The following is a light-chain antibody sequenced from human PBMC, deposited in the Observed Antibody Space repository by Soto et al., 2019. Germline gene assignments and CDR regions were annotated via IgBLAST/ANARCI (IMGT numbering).Light chain of an antibody. V-gene: IGLV2-8*01. CDR1: NSDVGGYNY. CDR2: EVN. CDR3: SSYAGSSVV. J-gene: IGLJ2*01. Sequence: QPVLIQPPSASGSPGQSVTISCTGTNSDVGGYNYVSWYQQHPGKAPKLMIYEVNKRPSGVPDRFSGSKSGNTASLTVSGLQAEDEADYHCSSYAGSSVVFGGGTKLTVL.